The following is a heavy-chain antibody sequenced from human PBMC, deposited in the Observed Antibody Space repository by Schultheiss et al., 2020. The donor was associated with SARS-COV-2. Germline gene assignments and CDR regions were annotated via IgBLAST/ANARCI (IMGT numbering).Heavy chain of an antibody. V-gene: IGHV4-30-2*01. CDR1: GGSISSGGYS. CDR2: IYHSGST. Sequence: SETLSLTCAVSGGSISSGGYSWSWIRQPPGKGLEWIGYIYHSGSTYYNPSLKSRVTISVDRSKNQFSLKLSSVTAADTAVYYCVRPVGSRYFDYWGQGTLVTVSS. CDR3: VRPVGSRYFDY. J-gene: IGHJ4*02. D-gene: IGHD1-26*01.